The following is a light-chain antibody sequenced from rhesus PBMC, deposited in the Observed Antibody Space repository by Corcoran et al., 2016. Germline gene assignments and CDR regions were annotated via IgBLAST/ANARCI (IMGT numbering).Light chain of an antibody. J-gene: IGKJ4*01. Sequence: DIQLTQSPSSLSASVGDRVTITCRASQGISSYLAWYQQKPGKAPKLLIYDASNLQSGVPSRLSGSGSGTEFTLTISSLQPEDFAVYYCQQRNSYPLTFGGGTKVELK. CDR3: QQRNSYPLT. V-gene: IGKV1-38*01. CDR2: DAS. CDR1: QGISSY.